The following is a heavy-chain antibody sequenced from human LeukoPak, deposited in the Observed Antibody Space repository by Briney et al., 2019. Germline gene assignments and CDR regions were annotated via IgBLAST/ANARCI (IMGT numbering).Heavy chain of an antibody. V-gene: IGHV3-74*01. CDR3: AKGGSSSSENDAFDI. CDR2: INTDGSST. J-gene: IGHJ3*02. CDR1: GFTFSSYW. D-gene: IGHD6-6*01. Sequence: AGGSLRLSCAASGFTFSSYWMHWVRQAPGKGLVWVSRINTDGSSTSYADSVKGRFTISRDNAKNSLYLQMNSLRAEDMALYYCAKGGSSSSENDAFDIWGQGTMVTVSS.